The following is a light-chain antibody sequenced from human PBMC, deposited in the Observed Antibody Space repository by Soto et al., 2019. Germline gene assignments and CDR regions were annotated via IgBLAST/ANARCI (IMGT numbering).Light chain of an antibody. CDR2: DAS. J-gene: IGKJ1*01. Sequence: EIVLTQSPGTLSLSPGERATLSCRATGSAVSNYLAWYQLKPGQAPRLLIYDASSRATGIPDRFSGSGSGTDFTLTISRLEPEDFAVYYCQQYGSSGTFGQGTKVDIK. CDR3: QQYGSSGT. CDR1: GSAVSNY. V-gene: IGKV3-20*01.